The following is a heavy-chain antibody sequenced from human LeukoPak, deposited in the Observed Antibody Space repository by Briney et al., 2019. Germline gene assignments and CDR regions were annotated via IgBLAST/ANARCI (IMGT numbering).Heavy chain of an antibody. CDR2: ISYDGSNK. CDR3: ARDILAVAGHFDY. CDR1: GFTFSSYA. J-gene: IGHJ4*02. D-gene: IGHD6-19*01. Sequence: PGGSPRLSCAASGFTFSSYAMHWVRQAPGKGLEWVAVISYDGSNKYYADSVKGRFTISRDNSKNTLYLQMNSLRAEDTAVYYCARDILAVAGHFDYWGQGTLVTVSS. V-gene: IGHV3-30-3*01.